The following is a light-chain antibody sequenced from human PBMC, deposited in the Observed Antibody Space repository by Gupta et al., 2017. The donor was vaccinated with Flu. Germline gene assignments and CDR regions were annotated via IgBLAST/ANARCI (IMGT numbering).Light chain of an antibody. CDR3: QQYNNWPPRDS. CDR2: GAS. CDR1: QSVSSN. J-gene: IGKJ2*03. V-gene: IGKV3-15*01. Sequence: VLTQSPAIMSVSPGARATLSCRASQSVSSNLAWYQQKPGQAPRLLIYGASTRATGIPARFSGSGSGTEFTLTISSLQSEDFAVYYCQQYNNWPPRDSFGQGTKLEIK.